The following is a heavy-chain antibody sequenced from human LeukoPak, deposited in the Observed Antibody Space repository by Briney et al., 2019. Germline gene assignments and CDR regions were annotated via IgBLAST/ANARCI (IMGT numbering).Heavy chain of an antibody. CDR1: GFTFSTYG. J-gene: IGHJ4*02. D-gene: IGHD5-18*01. V-gene: IGHV3-30*02. Sequence: SGGSLRLSCAASGFTFSTYGMHWVRQAPGKGLEWVAFIRNDGSNKYYADSVKGRFTISRDNSKNTLYLQMNSLRAEDTAVYYCANLMDTAMLRANYFDYWGQGTLVTVSS. CDR3: ANLMDTAMLRANYFDY. CDR2: IRNDGSNK.